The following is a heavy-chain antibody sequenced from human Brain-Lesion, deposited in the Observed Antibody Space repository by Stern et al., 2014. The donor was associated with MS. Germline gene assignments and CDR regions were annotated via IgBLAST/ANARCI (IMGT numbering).Heavy chain of an antibody. Sequence: GQLVESGGGLVQPGGSLRLSCAGSGFSLSSYWMSWVRQAPGKGPELVATIKQDGSERYYVDSVKGRFTISRDNSKNSVFLQMNSLRVDDTSVYYCARDCGSGSCYQTQYYYGVDVWGQGTTVIVSS. CDR3: ARDCGSGSCYQTQYYYGVDV. V-gene: IGHV3-7*01. J-gene: IGHJ6*02. D-gene: IGHD2-15*01. CDR1: GFSLSSYW. CDR2: IKQDGSER.